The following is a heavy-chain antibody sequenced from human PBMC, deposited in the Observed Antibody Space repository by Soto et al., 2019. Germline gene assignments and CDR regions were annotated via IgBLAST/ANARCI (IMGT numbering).Heavy chain of an antibody. V-gene: IGHV4-4*07. D-gene: IGHD1-1*01. J-gene: IGHJ5*02. CDR1: GASISGFY. CDR3: VRDGTKTLRDWFDP. Sequence: SETLSLTCTVSGASISGFYWSWIRKSAGKGLEWIGRIYATGTTDYNPSLKSRVMMSVDTSKKQFSLKLRSVTAADTAVHYCVRDGTKTLRDWFDPWGQGXSVTVYS. CDR2: IYATGTT.